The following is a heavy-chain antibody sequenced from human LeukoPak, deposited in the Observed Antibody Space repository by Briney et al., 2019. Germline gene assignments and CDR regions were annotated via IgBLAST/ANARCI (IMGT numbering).Heavy chain of an antibody. CDR2: IDPRDAYT. Sequence: GESLRISCKGSGYSFTSYWISWVRQMPGKGREWMGRIDPRDAYTKYSPSFQGHVSISADKSISTAYLQWSSLKASDTATYYCARLESSGYYVYWGQGTLVTVSS. J-gene: IGHJ4*02. D-gene: IGHD3-22*01. CDR3: ARLESSGYYVY. V-gene: IGHV5-10-1*01. CDR1: GYSFTSYW.